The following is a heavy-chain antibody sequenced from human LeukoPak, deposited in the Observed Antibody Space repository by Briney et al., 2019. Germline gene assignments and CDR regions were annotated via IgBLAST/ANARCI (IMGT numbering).Heavy chain of an antibody. CDR2: IIPILGIA. J-gene: IGHJ5*02. CDR3: ARALYCSGGSCYQVYNWFDP. V-gene: IGHV1-69*04. CDR1: GGTFSSYA. D-gene: IGHD2-15*01. Sequence: GASVKVSCKASGGTFSSYAISWVRQAPGQGLEWMGRIIPILGIANYAQKFQGRVTITADKSTSTAYMELSSLRSEDTAVYYCARALYCSGGSCYQVYNWFDPWGQGTLVTVSS.